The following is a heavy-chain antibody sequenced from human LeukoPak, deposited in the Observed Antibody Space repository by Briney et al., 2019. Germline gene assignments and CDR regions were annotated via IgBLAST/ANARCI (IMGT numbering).Heavy chain of an antibody. CDR2: ISGSGGST. J-gene: IGHJ3*02. D-gene: IGHD2-21*02. Sequence: GGSLRLSCAASGFTFSSYAMSWVRQAPGKGVEWVSAISGSGGSTYYADSVKGRFTISRDNAKKTLYLKMNSLRDEDTAVYYGANLRGGLLGAFYIWGQGTMVTVSS. CDR3: ANLRGGLLGAFYI. CDR1: GFTFSSYA. V-gene: IGHV3-23*01.